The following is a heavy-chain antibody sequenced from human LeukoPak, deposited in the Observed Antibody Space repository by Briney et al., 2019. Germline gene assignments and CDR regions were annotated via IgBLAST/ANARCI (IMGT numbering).Heavy chain of an antibody. CDR1: GFTFSDYA. D-gene: IGHD2/OR15-2a*01. CDR2: ISDNAGAI. Sequence: GGSLRLSCAASGFTFSDYAMSWVRQAPGEGLEWVSSISDNAGAIHYADSVKGRFTISRDNSKNTLYLQMNSLRAEDTAVYYCAKVTLSNSWDVHFDYWGQGTLVTVSS. CDR3: AKVTLSNSWDVHFDY. V-gene: IGHV3-23*01. J-gene: IGHJ4*02.